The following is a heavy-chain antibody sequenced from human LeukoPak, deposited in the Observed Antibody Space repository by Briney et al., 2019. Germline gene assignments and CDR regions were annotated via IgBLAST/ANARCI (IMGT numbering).Heavy chain of an antibody. CDR3: AREGDYYYYGMDV. J-gene: IGHJ6*02. Sequence: SETLSLTCTVSGGSISSYCWSWIRQPPGKGLEWIGYIYYSGSTNYNPSLKSRVTISVDTSKNQFSLKLSSVTAADTAVYYCAREGDYYYYGMDVWGQGTTVTVSS. CDR2: IYYSGST. V-gene: IGHV4-59*01. CDR1: GGSISSYC.